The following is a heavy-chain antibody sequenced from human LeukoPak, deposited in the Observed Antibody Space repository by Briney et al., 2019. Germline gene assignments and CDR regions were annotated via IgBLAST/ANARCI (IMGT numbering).Heavy chain of an antibody. D-gene: IGHD1-26*01. J-gene: IGHJ6*02. Sequence: SETLSLTCTVSGGSISSYNWSWIRQPPGKGLEWIGYIYYSGSTNYNPSLKSRVTISVDTSKNQFSLKLSSVTAADTAVYYCARHFIASTESGAGYYGMDVWGQGTTVTVSS. CDR2: IYYSGST. V-gene: IGHV4-59*01. CDR3: ARHFIASTESGAGYYGMDV. CDR1: GGSISSYN.